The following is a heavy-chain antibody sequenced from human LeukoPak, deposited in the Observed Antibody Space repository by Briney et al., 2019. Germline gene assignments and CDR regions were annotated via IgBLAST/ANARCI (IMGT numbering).Heavy chain of an antibody. Sequence: SETLSLTCTVSGGSISGYYWSWIRQPPGKGLEWIGEINHSGSTNYNPSLKSRVTISVDTSKNQFSLKLSSVTAADTAVYYCARVIPAVAGLFDYWGQGTLVTVSS. CDR2: INHSGST. CDR3: ARVIPAVAGLFDY. V-gene: IGHV4-34*01. CDR1: GGSISGYY. J-gene: IGHJ4*02. D-gene: IGHD6-19*01.